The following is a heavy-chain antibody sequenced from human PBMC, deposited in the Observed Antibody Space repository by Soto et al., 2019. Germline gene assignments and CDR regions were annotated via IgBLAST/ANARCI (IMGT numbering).Heavy chain of an antibody. J-gene: IGHJ4*02. CDR3: ARVGNYGSGSYRY. V-gene: IGHV1-18*01. CDR2: ISAYNGNI. Sequence: QVRLVQSGAEVKKSGASVKVSCKASGYTFTSYGISWLRQAPGQGLEGMGWISAYNGNINYAQNLQDRVTMTTDTAKSTAYMELRSLRSDDTAVYFCARVGNYGSGSYRYWGQGTLVTVSS. D-gene: IGHD3-10*01. CDR1: GYTFTSYG.